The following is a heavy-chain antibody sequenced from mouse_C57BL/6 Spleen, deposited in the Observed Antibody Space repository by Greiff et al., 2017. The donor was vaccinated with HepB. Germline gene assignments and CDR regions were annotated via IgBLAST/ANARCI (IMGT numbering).Heavy chain of an antibody. Sequence: QVQLKESGAELVRPGASVTLSCKASGYTFTDYEMHWVKQTPVHGLEWIGAIDPETGGTAYNQKFKGKAILTADKSSSTAYMELRSLTSEDSAVYYCTRGTTVVGDYWGQGTTLTVSS. CDR2: IDPETGGT. J-gene: IGHJ2*01. CDR1: GYTFTDYE. V-gene: IGHV1-15*01. D-gene: IGHD1-1*01. CDR3: TRGTTVVGDY.